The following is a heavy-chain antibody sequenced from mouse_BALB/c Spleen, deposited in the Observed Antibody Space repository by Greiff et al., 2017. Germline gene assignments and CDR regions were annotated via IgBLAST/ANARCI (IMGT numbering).Heavy chain of an antibody. Sequence: VHVKQSGPELVKPGASVKVSCKASGYAFTSYNMYWVKQSHGKSLEWIGYIDPYNGGTSYNQKFKGKATLTVDKSSSTAYMHLNSLTSEDSAVYYCASRDGNYAMDYWGQGTSVTVSS. CDR2: IDPYNGGT. D-gene: IGHD2-1*01. CDR1: GYAFTSYN. CDR3: ASRDGNYAMDY. J-gene: IGHJ4*01. V-gene: IGHV1S135*01.